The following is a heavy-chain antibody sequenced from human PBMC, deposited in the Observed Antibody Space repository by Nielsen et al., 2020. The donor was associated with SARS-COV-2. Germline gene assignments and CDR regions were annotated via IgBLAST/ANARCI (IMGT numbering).Heavy chain of an antibody. CDR2: LYSAGNT. Sequence: GESLKISCAASDFSVSDNYMTWIRQPPGRGLEWVSLLYSAGNTHYADSVKGRFTISRDNSKNTVYLQMNSLRAEDTAVYYCARDEYYDILTGYYGGSSPWLDVWGKGTTVTVSS. J-gene: IGHJ6*04. V-gene: IGHV3-53*01. CDR3: ARDEYYDILTGYYGGSSPWLDV. D-gene: IGHD3-9*01. CDR1: DFSVSDNY.